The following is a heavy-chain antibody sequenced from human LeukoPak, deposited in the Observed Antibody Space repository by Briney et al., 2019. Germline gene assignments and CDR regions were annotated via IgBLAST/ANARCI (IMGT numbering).Heavy chain of an antibody. Sequence: PSETLSLTCTVSGGSISSYYWSWIRQPPGKGLEWIGEINHSGSTNYNPSLKSRVTISVDTSKNQFSLKLSSVTAADTAVYYCARSIAIVVVPQGEYYFDYWGQGTLVTVSS. J-gene: IGHJ4*02. V-gene: IGHV4-34*01. CDR1: GGSISSYY. CDR2: INHSGST. D-gene: IGHD3-22*01. CDR3: ARSIAIVVVPQGEYYFDY.